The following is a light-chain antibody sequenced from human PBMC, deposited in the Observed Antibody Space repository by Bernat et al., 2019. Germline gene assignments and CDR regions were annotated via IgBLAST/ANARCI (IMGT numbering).Light chain of an antibody. J-gene: IGKJ2*01. CDR1: QSVSTN. CDR2: VAS. V-gene: IGKV3-11*01. CDR3: HQRSAWPHT. Sequence: EIVLTQSPATLSLSPGERATLSCRASQSVSTNLAWYQQKPGQAPRLLIYVASNRATGIPARFSGSGSGTDFTLTISSLEPEDFAVYYCHQRSAWPHTFGKGTKLEIK.